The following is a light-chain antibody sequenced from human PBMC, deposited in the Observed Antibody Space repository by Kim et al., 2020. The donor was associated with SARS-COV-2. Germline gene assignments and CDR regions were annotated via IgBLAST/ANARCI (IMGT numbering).Light chain of an antibody. Sequence: SVSPGERVTLSCKSSQNIGNALAWSQQKPGQPPRNLIYGAYTRASGVPARFSGSGTGTEFTLTIGSLQSEDVAVYFCQQYKDWPYTFGQGTKLEI. V-gene: IGKV3-15*01. CDR3: QQYKDWPYT. CDR1: QNIGNA. CDR2: GAY. J-gene: IGKJ2*01.